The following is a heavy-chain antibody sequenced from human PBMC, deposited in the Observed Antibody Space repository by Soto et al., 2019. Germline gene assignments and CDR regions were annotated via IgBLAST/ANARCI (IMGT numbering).Heavy chain of an antibody. CDR1: GFPFSSYW. J-gene: IGHJ3*02. CDR2: IKQDGSEK. D-gene: IGHD6-13*01. CDR3: ASPSTIAAAGTGAFDI. V-gene: IGHV3-7*03. Sequence: GGSLRLSCAASGFPFSSYWMSWVRQAPGKGLEWVANIKQDGSEKYYVDSVKGRFTISRDNAKNSLYLQMNSLRDEDTAVYYCASPSTIAAAGTGAFDIWGQGTMVTVSS.